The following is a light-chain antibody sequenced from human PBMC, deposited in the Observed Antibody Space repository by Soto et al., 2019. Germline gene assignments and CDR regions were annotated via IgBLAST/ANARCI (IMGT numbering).Light chain of an antibody. CDR2: GAS. Sequence: AIQMTQSPSSLSASVGDRVTITCRASQDISDDVGWYQQKPGKAPKLLISGASRLQSGVPSRFSGSGSGAAFTLTITSLRPEDSATYYCLQNHNYPRTFGQGTKVEI. J-gene: IGKJ1*01. CDR1: QDISDD. CDR3: LQNHNYPRT. V-gene: IGKV1-6*01.